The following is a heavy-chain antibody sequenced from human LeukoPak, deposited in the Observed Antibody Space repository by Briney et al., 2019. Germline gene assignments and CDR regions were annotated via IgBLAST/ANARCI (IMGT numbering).Heavy chain of an antibody. Sequence: EASVNVSCTASGGTFSSYAISWVRQAPGQGLEWMGGIIPIFGTANYAQKFQGRVTITADESTSTAYMELSSLRSEDTAVYYCARGSLREQQLGLLDYWGQGTLVTVSS. J-gene: IGHJ4*02. CDR1: GGTFSSYA. CDR2: IIPIFGTA. CDR3: ARGSLREQQLGLLDY. V-gene: IGHV1-69*13. D-gene: IGHD6-13*01.